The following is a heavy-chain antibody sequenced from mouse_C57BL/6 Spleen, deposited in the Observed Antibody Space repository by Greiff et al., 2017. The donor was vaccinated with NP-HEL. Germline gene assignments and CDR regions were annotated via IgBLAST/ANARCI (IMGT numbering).Heavy chain of an antibody. J-gene: IGHJ1*03. V-gene: IGHV1-63*01. CDR1: GYTFTNYW. D-gene: IGHD1-1*01. CDR2: IYPGGGYT. Sequence: VQLQQSGAELVRPGTSVKMSCKASGYTFTNYWIGWAKQRPGHGLEWIGDIYPGGGYTNYNEKFKGKATLTADKSSSTAYMQFSSLTSEDSAIYYCARGYYGSSYGWYFDVWGTGTTVTVSS. CDR3: ARGYYGSSYGWYFDV.